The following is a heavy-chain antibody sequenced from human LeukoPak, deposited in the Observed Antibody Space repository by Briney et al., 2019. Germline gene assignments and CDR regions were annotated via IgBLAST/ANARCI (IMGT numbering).Heavy chain of an antibody. CDR1: GGSISSGSYY. V-gene: IGHV4-61*02. D-gene: IGHD3-22*01. CDR3: ARDRPSYYYDSRTDAFDI. CDR2: IYTSGST. J-gene: IGHJ3*02. Sequence: SQTLSLTCTVSGGSISSGSYYWSWIRQPAGKGLEWIGRIYTSGSTNYNPSLKSRVTISVDTSKNQFSLKLSSVTAADTAVYYCARDRPSYYYDSRTDAFDIWGQGTIVTVSS.